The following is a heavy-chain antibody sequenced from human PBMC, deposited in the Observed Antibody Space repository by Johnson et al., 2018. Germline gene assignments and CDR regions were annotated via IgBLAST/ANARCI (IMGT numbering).Heavy chain of an antibody. CDR1: VFSFSHYG. D-gene: IGHD5-24*01. CDR3: AKEFYNYCLDY. CDR2: LGSDGST. V-gene: IGHV3-23*04. J-gene: IGHJ4*02. Sequence: VQLVQSGGGVVQPGRSLRLSCTASVFSFSHYGMHWVRQAPGKGLQLVSTLGSDGSTSYSDPVRGRFNISRYNYKNTLYLQMNSLRVDDTAISYWAKEFYNYCLDYGGQGTFVTGSS.